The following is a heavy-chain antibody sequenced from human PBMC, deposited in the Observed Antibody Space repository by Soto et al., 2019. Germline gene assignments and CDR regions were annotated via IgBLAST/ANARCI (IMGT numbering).Heavy chain of an antibody. V-gene: IGHV1-8*01. J-gene: IGHJ6*02. CDR2: MNPNSGNT. CDR3: ARLRDIAAAGTWARYYYYGMDV. D-gene: IGHD6-13*01. Sequence: APVKVSCKASGYTFTSYDINWVRQATGQGLEWMGWMNPNSGNTGYAQKFQGRVTMTRNTSISTAYMELSSLRSEDTAVYYCARLRDIAAAGTWARYYYYGMDVWGQGTTVTVSS. CDR1: GYTFTSYD.